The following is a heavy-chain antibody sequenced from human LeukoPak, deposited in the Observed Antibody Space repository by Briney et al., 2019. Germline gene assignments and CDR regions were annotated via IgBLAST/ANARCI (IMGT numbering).Heavy chain of an antibody. D-gene: IGHD6-13*01. CDR3: ARSHDSSSWSVGTY. CDR1: GFTFSSYA. CDR2: ISYDGSNK. J-gene: IGHJ4*02. V-gene: IGHV3-30-3*01. Sequence: GSLRLSCAASGFTFSSYAMHWVRQAPGKGLEWVAVISYDGSNKYYADSVKGRFTISRDNSKNTLYLQMNSLRAEDTAVYYCARSHDSSSWSVGTYWGQGTLVTVSS.